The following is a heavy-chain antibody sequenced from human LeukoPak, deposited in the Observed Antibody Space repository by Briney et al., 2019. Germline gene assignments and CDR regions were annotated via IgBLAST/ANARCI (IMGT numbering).Heavy chain of an antibody. V-gene: IGHV4-59*01. D-gene: IGHD4-11*01. CDR1: GGSISPYF. J-gene: IGHJ4*02. CDR2: IYYSGST. Sequence: SETLSLTCSVSGGSISPYFWSWIRQPPGKGLEWIGNIYYSGSTNYNPSLTSRVSMLVDLSKNQFSLKLNSVAAADTAVYYCARGATTVTPNDYWGQGTLVTVSS. CDR3: ARGATTVTPNDY.